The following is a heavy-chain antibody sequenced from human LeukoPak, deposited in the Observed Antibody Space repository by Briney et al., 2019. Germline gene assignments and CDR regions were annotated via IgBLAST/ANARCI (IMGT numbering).Heavy chain of an antibody. CDR1: GFTFSSYE. CDR3: ARAPPHSSGWVDWFDP. J-gene: IGHJ5*02. D-gene: IGHD6-19*01. Sequence: GGSLRLSCAASGFTFSSYEMNWVRQAPGKGLEWVSYISSSGSTIYYADSVKGRFTISRDNAKNSLYLQMDSLRAEDTAVYYCARAPPHSSGWVDWFDPWGQGTLVTVSS. CDR2: ISSSGSTI. V-gene: IGHV3-48*03.